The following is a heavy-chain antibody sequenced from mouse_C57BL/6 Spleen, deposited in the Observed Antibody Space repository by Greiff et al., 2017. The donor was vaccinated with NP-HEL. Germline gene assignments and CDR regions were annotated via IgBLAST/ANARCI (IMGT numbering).Heavy chain of an antibody. V-gene: IGHV5-4*03. J-gene: IGHJ4*01. Sequence: EVKLVESGGGLVKPGGSLKLSCAASGFTFSSYAMSWVRQTPEKRLEWVATISDGGSYTYYPDNVKGRFTISGDNAKNNLYLQMRHLKAEETSMYYCARAGGTEGDYYAMDYWGQGTSVTVSS. CDR3: ARAGGTEGDYYAMDY. CDR2: ISDGGSYT. D-gene: IGHD4-1*01. CDR1: GFTFSSYA.